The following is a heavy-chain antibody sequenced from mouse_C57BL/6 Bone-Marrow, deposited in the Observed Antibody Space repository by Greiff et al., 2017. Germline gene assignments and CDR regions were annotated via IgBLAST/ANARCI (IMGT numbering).Heavy chain of an antibody. D-gene: IGHD1-1*01. J-gene: IGHJ3*01. CDR2: IDPSDSYT. CDR1: GYTFTSYW. CDR3: ARWGYYGSRIAY. Sequence: QVQLQQSGAELVRPGTSVKLSCKASGYTFTSYWMHWVKQRPGQGLEWIGVIDPSDSYTKYNQTFKGKATLPVDTSSSTAYMQLSSLTSEDSAVYYCARWGYYGSRIAYWGQGTLVTVSA. V-gene: IGHV1-59*01.